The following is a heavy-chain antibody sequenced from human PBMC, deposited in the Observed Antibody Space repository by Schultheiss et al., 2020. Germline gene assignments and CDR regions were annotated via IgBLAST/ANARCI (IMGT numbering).Heavy chain of an antibody. J-gene: IGHJ6*03. CDR2: INHSGST. Sequence: SQTLSLTCAVYGGSFSGYYWSWIRQPPGKGLEWIGEINHSGSTNYNPSLKSRVTISVDTSNNQFSLKLSSVTAADTAVYYCARVPRLWNGLTYLSYLDVWGTGTTVTVSS. CDR3: ARVPRLWNGLTYLSYLDV. D-gene: IGHD1-1*01. CDR1: GGSFSGYY. V-gene: IGHV4-34*01.